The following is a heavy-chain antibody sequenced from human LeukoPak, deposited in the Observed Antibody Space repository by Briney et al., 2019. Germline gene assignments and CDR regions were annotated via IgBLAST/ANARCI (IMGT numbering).Heavy chain of an antibody. CDR2: IYYSEST. V-gene: IGHV4-59*01. CDR1: GGSISSYY. Sequence: SETLSLTCTVSGGSISSYYWSWIRQPPGKGLEWIGYIYYSESTNYNPSLKGRVTISTDTSKSQFSLNLRSVTAEDTGIYYCARGRCRNSGCRPYFDYWGQGTQVTVSS. CDR3: ARGRCRNSGCRPYFDY. D-gene: IGHD2/OR15-2a*01. J-gene: IGHJ4*02.